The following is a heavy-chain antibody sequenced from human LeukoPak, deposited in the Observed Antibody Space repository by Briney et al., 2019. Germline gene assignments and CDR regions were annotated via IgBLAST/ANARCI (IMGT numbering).Heavy chain of an antibody. CDR1: GFTFGTYW. CDR3: ARSRRYYDSSGYPQGWYFDL. Sequence: PGGSLRLSCAASGFTFGTYWMSWVRQAPGKGLEWVANIKQDGSEKHYADSVKGRFTISRDNAKNSLYLQMNSLRAEDTAVYYCARSRRYYDSSGYPQGWYFDLWGRGTLVTVSS. D-gene: IGHD3-22*01. CDR2: IKQDGSEK. J-gene: IGHJ2*01. V-gene: IGHV3-7*01.